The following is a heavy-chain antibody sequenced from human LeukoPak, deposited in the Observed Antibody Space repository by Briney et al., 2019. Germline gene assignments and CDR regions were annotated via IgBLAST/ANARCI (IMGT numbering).Heavy chain of an antibody. Sequence: SETLSLTCTVSGGSISSSSYYWGWIRQPPGKGLEWIGSIYYSGSTYYNPSLKSRVTISVDTSKNQFSLKLSSVTAADTAVYYCARTGYTDYWGQGTLVTVSS. CDR2: IYYSGST. CDR3: ARTGYTDY. D-gene: IGHD6-13*01. CDR1: GGSISSSSYY. V-gene: IGHV4-39*07. J-gene: IGHJ4*02.